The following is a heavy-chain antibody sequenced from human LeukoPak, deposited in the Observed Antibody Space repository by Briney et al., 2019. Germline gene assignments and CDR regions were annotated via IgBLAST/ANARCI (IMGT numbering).Heavy chain of an antibody. CDR1: GGSISSGGYY. V-gene: IGHV4-31*03. CDR2: IYYSGST. J-gene: IGHJ5*02. D-gene: IGHD4-17*01. CDR3: ARDGYGDYAVWFDP. Sequence: SQTLSLTCTVSGGSISSGGYYWSWIRQHPGKGLEWIGYIYYSGSTYYNPSLKSRVTISVDTSKNQFSLKLSSVTAADTAVYYCARDGYGDYAVWFDPWGQGTLVTVSS.